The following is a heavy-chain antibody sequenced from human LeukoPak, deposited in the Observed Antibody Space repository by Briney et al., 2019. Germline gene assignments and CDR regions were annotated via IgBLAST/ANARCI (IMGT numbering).Heavy chain of an antibody. CDR2: ISAYNGNT. D-gene: IGHD2-21*02. Sequence: GASVKVSCKASGYTFTSYGISWVRQAPGQGLEWMGWISAYNGNTNYAQKLQGTVTMTTDTSTSTAYMELRSLRSDDTAVYYCARDNIIYCGGDCPLDYWGQGTLVTVSS. CDR1: GYTFTSYG. J-gene: IGHJ4*02. V-gene: IGHV1-18*01. CDR3: ARDNIIYCGGDCPLDY.